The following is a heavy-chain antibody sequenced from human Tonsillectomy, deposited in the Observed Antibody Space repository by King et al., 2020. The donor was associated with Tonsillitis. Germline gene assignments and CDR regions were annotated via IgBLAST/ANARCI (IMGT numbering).Heavy chain of an antibody. V-gene: IGHV3-11*01. CDR1: GFIFSDYY. CDR2: ITNSGTSM. D-gene: IGHD2-21*02. CDR3: ARQNRRSGGDLDY. J-gene: IGHJ4*02. Sequence: VQLVESGGGLVKPGGSLRLSCAASGFIFSDYYMSWIRQAPGKGLEWVSYITNSGTSMYYADSVKGRFTISRDNGKNSLFLQMNSLRPEDTAVYYCARQNRRSGGDLDYWGQGTLVTVSS.